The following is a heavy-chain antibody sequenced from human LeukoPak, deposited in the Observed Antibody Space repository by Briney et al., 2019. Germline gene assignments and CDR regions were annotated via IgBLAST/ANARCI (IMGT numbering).Heavy chain of an antibody. Sequence: PSETLSLTCTVSGGSISSHYWSWIRQPAGKGLEWIGRIYASGSTNYNPSLKSRVTMSVDTSKNQFSLKLSSVTAADTAVYYCARNFYCSSTSCREVVWLDPWGQGTLVTVSS. D-gene: IGHD2-2*01. CDR3: ARNFYCSSTSCREVVWLDP. J-gene: IGHJ5*02. CDR1: GGSISSHY. V-gene: IGHV4-4*07. CDR2: IYASGST.